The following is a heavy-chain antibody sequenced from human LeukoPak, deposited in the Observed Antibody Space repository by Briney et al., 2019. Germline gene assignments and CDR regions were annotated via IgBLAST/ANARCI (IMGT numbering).Heavy chain of an antibody. D-gene: IGHD6-19*01. J-gene: IGHJ4*02. CDR1: GFTFSSYW. V-gene: IGHV3-74*01. CDR3: ARHRYSSGVSDY. CDR2: INSDGSST. Sequence: GRSLRLSCAASGFTFSSYWMHWVSQDPGNGLVWVSRINSDGSSTTYADSVKGRFTISRDNAKNTLYLQMNSLRAEDTAVYYCARHRYSSGVSDYWGQGTLVTVSS.